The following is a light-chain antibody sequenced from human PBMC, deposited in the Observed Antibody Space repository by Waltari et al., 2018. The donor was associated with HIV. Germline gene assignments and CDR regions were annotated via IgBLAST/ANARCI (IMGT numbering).Light chain of an antibody. V-gene: IGKV3-11*01. J-gene: IGKJ2*02. CDR2: DAF. CDR3: QQRSSWPRGT. CDR1: QSVSSNY. Sequence: EIVLTQSPATLSLSPGERATLSCRASQSVSSNYLAWYQHKPGQAPRLLIYDAFNRATGIPARCSGSGSGTDFTLTISSLEPEDSALYYCQQRSSWPRGTFGQGTKLEIK.